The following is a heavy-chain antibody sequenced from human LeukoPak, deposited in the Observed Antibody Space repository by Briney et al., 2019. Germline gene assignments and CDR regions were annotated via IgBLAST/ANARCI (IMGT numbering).Heavy chain of an antibody. CDR3: AREPLYTPGWYFDY. V-gene: IGHV3-11*01. J-gene: IGHJ4*02. CDR2: ISSSGSTI. D-gene: IGHD2-2*02. Sequence: GGSLRLSCAASGFTFSDYYMSWIRQAPGKGLEWVPYISSSGSTIYYADSVKGRFTISRDNAKNSLYLQMNSLRAEDTAVYYCAREPLYTPGWYFDYWGQGTLVTVSS. CDR1: GFTFSDYY.